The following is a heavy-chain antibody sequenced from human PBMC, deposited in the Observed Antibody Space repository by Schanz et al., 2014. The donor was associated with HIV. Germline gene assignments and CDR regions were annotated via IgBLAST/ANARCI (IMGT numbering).Heavy chain of an antibody. CDR2: ISSSSSFI. D-gene: IGHD1-1*01. CDR1: GFSFSVYS. V-gene: IGHV3-21*02. J-gene: IGHJ4*02. CDR3: ATDGGLERAFGF. Sequence: EVQILESGGGLVQPGGSLRLSCAASGFSFSVYSMNWVRQAPGKGLEWVSSISSSSSFIYYADSVKGRFTISRDNTKNSLYLQMNSLRGEDTAVYYCATDGGLERAFGFWGQGTLVSVSS.